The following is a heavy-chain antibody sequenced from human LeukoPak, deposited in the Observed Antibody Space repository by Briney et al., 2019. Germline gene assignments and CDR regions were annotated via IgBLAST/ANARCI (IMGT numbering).Heavy chain of an antibody. D-gene: IGHD2-2*01. CDR2: IWYDGSNK. Sequence: GGSLRLSCAASGFTFSSYGMHWVRQAPGKGLEWVAVIWYDGSNKYYADSVKGRFTISRDNSKNTLYLQMNSLRAEDTAVYYCANREYHLPALYWGQGTLVTVSS. CDR1: GFTFSSYG. V-gene: IGHV3-33*06. CDR3: ANREYHLPALY. J-gene: IGHJ4*02.